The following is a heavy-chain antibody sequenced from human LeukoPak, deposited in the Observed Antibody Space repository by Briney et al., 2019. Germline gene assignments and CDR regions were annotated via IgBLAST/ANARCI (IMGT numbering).Heavy chain of an antibody. Sequence: GGSLGLSCAASGFTFSNYWMHWIRQVPGKGLVWVSHIKYDGSATNYADSVKGRFTISRDNAKNTLYLQMNSLRAEDTAVYYCVSGSLQSGYNFDYWGQGALVTVSS. J-gene: IGHJ4*02. CDR3: VSGSLQSGYNFDY. V-gene: IGHV3-74*01. CDR2: IKYDGSAT. D-gene: IGHD3-3*01. CDR1: GFTFSNYW.